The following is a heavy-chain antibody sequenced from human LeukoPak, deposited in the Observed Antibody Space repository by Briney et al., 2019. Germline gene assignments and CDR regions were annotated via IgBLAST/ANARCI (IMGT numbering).Heavy chain of an antibody. J-gene: IGHJ4*02. D-gene: IGHD5-18*01. CDR2: IYSGGST. V-gene: IGHV3-53*01. CDR1: GFIFSDHY. Sequence: GGSLRLSCAASGFIFSDHYMSWVRQAPGKGLEWVSVIYSGGSTYYADSVKGRFTISRDNSKNTLYLQMNSLRAEDTAVYYCARARSKGYSYEFDYWGQGTLVTVSS. CDR3: ARARSKGYSYEFDY.